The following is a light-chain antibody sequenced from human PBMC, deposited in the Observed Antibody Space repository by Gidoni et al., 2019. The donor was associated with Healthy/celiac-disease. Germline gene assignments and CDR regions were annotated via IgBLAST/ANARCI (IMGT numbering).Light chain of an antibody. CDR1: QSVSSY. V-gene: IGKV3-11*01. Sequence: EIVLTQSPANLSLSPGDRATLSCRASQSVSSYLAWYQHKPGQAPRLLIYDATNRATGIPARFSCSGSGTDFTLTISSLEPEDFAVYYCQQRSNWPLTFGGGTKVEIK. CDR3: QQRSNWPLT. CDR2: DAT. J-gene: IGKJ4*01.